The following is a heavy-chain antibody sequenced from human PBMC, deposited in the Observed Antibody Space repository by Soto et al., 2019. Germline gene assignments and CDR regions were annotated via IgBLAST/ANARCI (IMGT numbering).Heavy chain of an antibody. V-gene: IGHV3-49*03. CDR1: VLTFVDSG. Sequence: LSLRLSCIFSVLTFVDSGISWCRHAPGMGVEGVGFIRAPTYGGTTELAASVKARFITSRDDCKSIAYVQMSSLKTDDTTFNSCTRALRPNKYGTRFDYWGRGTLVTVSS. J-gene: IGHJ4*02. CDR2: IRAPTYGGTT. CDR3: TRALRPNKYGTRFDY. D-gene: IGHD3-10*01.